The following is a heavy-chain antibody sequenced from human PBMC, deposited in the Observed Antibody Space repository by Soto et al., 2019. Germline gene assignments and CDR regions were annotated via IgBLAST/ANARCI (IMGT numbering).Heavy chain of an antibody. D-gene: IGHD3-22*01. Sequence: ASVKVSCKASGYTSTSYGISWVRQAPGQGLEWMGWMSPNNGNTGYAQKIQGRVTMTRNTSKNTFYLQMNNLRAEDTAVYYCAKDRTIPMIVVPHALGIWGEGTMVTGSS. CDR3: AKDRTIPMIVVPHALGI. CDR2: MSPNNGNT. V-gene: IGHV1-8*02. CDR1: GYTSTSYG. J-gene: IGHJ3*02.